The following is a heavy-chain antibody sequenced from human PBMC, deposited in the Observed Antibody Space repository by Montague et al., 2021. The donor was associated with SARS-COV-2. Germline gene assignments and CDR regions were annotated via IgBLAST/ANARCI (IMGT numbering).Heavy chain of an antibody. Sequence: SETLSLTCTVSAGSLSSRSNYWGWIRQPPGMGLQWIGSVDSAGSTYYSPSLKSRVTISLDTSKNQLSLKLSSVTAADTAVYYCARDEYSRYWYKYWGQGALVTVSS. CDR2: VDSAGST. J-gene: IGHJ4*02. V-gene: IGHV4-39*07. CDR3: ARDEYSRYWYKY. CDR1: AGSLSSRSNY. D-gene: IGHD2-8*02.